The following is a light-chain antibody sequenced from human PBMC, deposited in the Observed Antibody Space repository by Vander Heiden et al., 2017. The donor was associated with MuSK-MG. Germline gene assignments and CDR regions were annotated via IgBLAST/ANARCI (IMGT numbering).Light chain of an antibody. CDR2: AAS. CDR1: QSITNY. J-gene: IGKJ2*01. CDR3: QQSYSTATT. Sequence: DIQMTQSPPSLSASLGDRVTISCRASQSITNYVNWYQQKPGKAPKLLIYAASSLQSGVPSRFSGSGSGTDFTLTISSLQPEDFASYYCQQSYSTATTFGQGTKLEIK. V-gene: IGKV1-39*01.